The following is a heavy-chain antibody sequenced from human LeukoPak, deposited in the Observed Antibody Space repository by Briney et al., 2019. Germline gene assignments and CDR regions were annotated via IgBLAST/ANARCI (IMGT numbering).Heavy chain of an antibody. CDR1: GFTFSDYY. Sequence: GGSLRLSCAASGFTFSDYYMSWIRQAPGKGLEWVPYISSSSSYTNYADSVKGRFTISRDNAKNSLYLQMNSLRAEDTAVYYCARDTAMVRGVEYYYGMDVWGKGTTVTVSS. V-gene: IGHV3-11*06. J-gene: IGHJ6*04. D-gene: IGHD5-18*01. CDR3: ARDTAMVRGVEYYYGMDV. CDR2: ISSSSSYT.